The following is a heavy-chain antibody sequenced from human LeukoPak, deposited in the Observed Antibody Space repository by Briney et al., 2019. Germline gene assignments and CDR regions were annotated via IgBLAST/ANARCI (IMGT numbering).Heavy chain of an antibody. J-gene: IGHJ4*02. D-gene: IGHD2-15*01. CDR2: INPAGSET. Sequence: GGSLRLSCAASGFPFSAYWMTWVRQAPGTGLEWVANINPAGSETYYVDPVKGRFSISRDNAKNLVYLQMNSLRAEDTAVYHCARFGYVAAVDVWGQGTPVTVSS. V-gene: IGHV3-7*01. CDR1: GFPFSAYW. CDR3: ARFGYVAAVDV.